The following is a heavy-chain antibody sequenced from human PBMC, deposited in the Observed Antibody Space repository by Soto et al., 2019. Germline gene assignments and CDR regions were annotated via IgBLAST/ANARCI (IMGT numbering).Heavy chain of an antibody. Sequence: GGSLRLSCAASGFTVSSNYMSWVRQAPGKGLEWVSVIYSGGSTYYADSVKGRFIISRDNSKNTLYLQMNSLRAEDTAVYYCARVPYSSNWYGDYWGQGTLVTVSS. V-gene: IGHV3-53*01. D-gene: IGHD6-13*01. CDR3: ARVPYSSNWYGDY. CDR2: IYSGGST. J-gene: IGHJ4*02. CDR1: GFTVSSNY.